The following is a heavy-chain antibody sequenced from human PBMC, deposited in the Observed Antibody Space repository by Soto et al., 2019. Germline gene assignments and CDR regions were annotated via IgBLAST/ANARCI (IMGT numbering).Heavy chain of an antibody. J-gene: IGHJ4*02. CDR2: INSANGNT. V-gene: IGHV1-3*05. CDR1: GYTFTNYA. D-gene: IGHD3-16*02. CDR3: ARGGGGLIFGELPFFDN. Sequence: QVQLVQSGAEEKQPGASVKVSCKASGYTFTNYAIHWVRQAPGQRLEWMGWINSANGNTQYSQKFQGRLTITRDTSANTGNKDLSTLRSEDTAVSYCARGGGGLIFGELPFFDNWGQGTLVTVSS.